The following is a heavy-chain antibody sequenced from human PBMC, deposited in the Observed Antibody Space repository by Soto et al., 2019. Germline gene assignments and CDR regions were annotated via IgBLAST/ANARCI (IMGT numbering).Heavy chain of an antibody. CDR2: INSDGSST. D-gene: IGHD2-15*01. V-gene: IGHV3-74*01. Sequence: EVQLVESGGGLVQPGGSLRLSCAASGFTFGSYWMHWVRQAPGKGRVWVSRINSDGSSTSYADSVKGRFTISRDNAKNTLYLQMNSLRAEDTAVYYCVRTSLVVAAATREDYWGQGTLVTVSS. CDR3: VRTSLVVAAATREDY. J-gene: IGHJ4*02. CDR1: GFTFGSYW.